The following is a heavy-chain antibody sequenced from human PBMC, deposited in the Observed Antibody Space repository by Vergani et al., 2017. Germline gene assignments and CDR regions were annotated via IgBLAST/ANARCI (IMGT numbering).Heavy chain of an antibody. V-gene: IGHV1-46*01. D-gene: IGHD3-3*01. J-gene: IGHJ4*02. Sequence: QVQLVQSGAEVKKPGASVKVSCKASGYTFTSYYMHWVRQAPGQGLEWMGIINPSGGSTSYAQKFQGRVTMTRDTSTSTVYMELSSLRAEDTAVYYCARSTETILRIDYWGQGTLVTVSS. CDR2: INPSGGST. CDR3: ARSTETILRIDY. CDR1: GYTFTSYY.